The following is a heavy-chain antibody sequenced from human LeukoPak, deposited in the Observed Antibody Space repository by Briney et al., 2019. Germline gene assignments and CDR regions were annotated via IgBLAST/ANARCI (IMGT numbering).Heavy chain of an antibody. V-gene: IGHV3-21*01. CDR1: GFTFSSYG. D-gene: IGHD6-19*01. J-gene: IGHJ5*02. CDR3: AREMLAAVAAQS. Sequence: GGSLRLSCAASGFTFSSYGMNWVRQAPGKGLEWVSSITSSSSYIYYADSVKGRFTISRDNAKNSLYLQMNSLRAEDTAVYYCAREMLAAVAAQSWGQGTLVTGPS. CDR2: ITSSSSYI.